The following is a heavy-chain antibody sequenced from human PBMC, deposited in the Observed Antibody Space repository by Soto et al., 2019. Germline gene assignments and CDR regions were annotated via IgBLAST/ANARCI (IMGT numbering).Heavy chain of an antibody. D-gene: IGHD1-26*01. CDR1: GFSVNSYA. CDR2: ISARGGSS. Sequence: EVQLLESGGGLVQPGGSLRLACAASGFSVNSYAMVWVRQAPGKGLEWVSVISARGGSSYFADSVKGHFTISRDNSKKWLALEINHLEAEDPAPLFLAESSFENSSSGGHWGQGTLLLVSS. J-gene: IGHJ4*02. CDR3: AESSFENSSSGGH. V-gene: IGHV3-23*01.